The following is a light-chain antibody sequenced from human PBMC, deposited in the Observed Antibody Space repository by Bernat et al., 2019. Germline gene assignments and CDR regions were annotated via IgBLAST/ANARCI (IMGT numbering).Light chain of an antibody. CDR1: SGDVGGYNY. V-gene: IGLV2-14*03. CDR3: SSYSSTPTPYV. Sequence: QSALTQPASVSGSPGQSITISCTGTSGDVGGYNYVSWYQQHPDKAPKLMIHDVSDRPSGVSDRFSGSKSGNTASLTISGLQAEDEADYYCSSYSSTPTPYVFGTGTKVTVL. J-gene: IGLJ1*01. CDR2: DVS.